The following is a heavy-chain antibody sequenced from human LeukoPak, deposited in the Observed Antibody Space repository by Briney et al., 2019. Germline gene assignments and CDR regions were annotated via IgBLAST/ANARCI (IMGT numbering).Heavy chain of an antibody. J-gene: IGHJ4*02. CDR1: GFTFSSYA. Sequence: GGSLRLSCAASGFTFSSYAMSWVRQAPGKGLEWVSAISGSGGSTYYADSVKGRFTISRDNSKNTLYLQMNSLRAEDTAVYYCAKDPAGSGTHDRYFAYWGQGTLVTVSS. V-gene: IGHV3-23*01. CDR3: AKDPAGSGTHDRYFAY. CDR2: ISGSGGST. D-gene: IGHD3-10*01.